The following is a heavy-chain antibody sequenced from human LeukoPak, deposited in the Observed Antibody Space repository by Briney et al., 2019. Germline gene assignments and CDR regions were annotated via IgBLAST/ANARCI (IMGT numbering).Heavy chain of an antibody. CDR2: ISAAGDT. CDR1: GFAFSRHD. V-gene: IGHV3-13*04. D-gene: IGHD6-13*01. J-gene: IGHJ4*02. CDR3: ARDEGSSWSFDY. Sequence: GGSLRLSCAASGFAFSRHDMHWVRQVTGKGLEWVSGISAAGDTYYPGSVKGRFTISRDNAKNSLYLQMNNLRAGDTAVYYCARDEGSSWSFDYWGQGTLVTVSS.